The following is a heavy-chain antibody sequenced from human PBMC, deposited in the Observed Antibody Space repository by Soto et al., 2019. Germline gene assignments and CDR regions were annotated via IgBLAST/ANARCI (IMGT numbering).Heavy chain of an antibody. V-gene: IGHV4-39*01. D-gene: IGHD3-10*01. J-gene: IGHJ4*02. CDR2: IYYVGST. CDR3: ARQRYHGSANYYRQYYFDY. CDR1: GGSISSSSFY. Sequence: QAQLQESGPGLVKPSETLSLTCTVSGGSISSSSFYWGWIRQPPGKGLEWIGSIYYVGSTYYNPSLKSRVTVSVDTSKNQFSLKLSSVTAADTAVYYCARQRYHGSANYYRQYYFDYWGQGTLVTVSS.